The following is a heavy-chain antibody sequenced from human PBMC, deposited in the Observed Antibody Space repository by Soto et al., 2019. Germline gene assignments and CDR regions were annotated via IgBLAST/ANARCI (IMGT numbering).Heavy chain of an antibody. CDR1: GGTFSNYA. CDR3: ARGPDYDGIFAS. Sequence: QVRLGQSGAEVKKPESSEKGSCKAAGGTFSNYAIGWVRQAPGQGLEWMGGIILPFGKANYAQKFQDRVTISAAESMTTSYTELLGLRSEYPAVYYCARGPDYDGIFASWGQGTLVTVSS. D-gene: IGHD4-17*01. V-gene: IGHV1-69*12. J-gene: IGHJ4*02. CDR2: IILPFGKA.